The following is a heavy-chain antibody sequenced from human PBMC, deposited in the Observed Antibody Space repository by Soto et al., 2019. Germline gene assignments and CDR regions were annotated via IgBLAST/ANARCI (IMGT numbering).Heavy chain of an antibody. CDR1: GGSFSGYY. J-gene: IGHJ6*02. Sequence: PSETLSLTCAVYGGSFSGYYWSWIRQPPGKGLEWIGEINHSGSTNYNPSLKSRVTISVDTSKNQFSLKLSSVTAADTAVYYCARGHIHRYPHLSSGYYYGPGYYYYYGMDVWGQGTTVTVSS. D-gene: IGHD3-22*01. V-gene: IGHV4-34*01. CDR3: ARGHIHRYPHLSSGYYYGPGYYYYYGMDV. CDR2: INHSGST.